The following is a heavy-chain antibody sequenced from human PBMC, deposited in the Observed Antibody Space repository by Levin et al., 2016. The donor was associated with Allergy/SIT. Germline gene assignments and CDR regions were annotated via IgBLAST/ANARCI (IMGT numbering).Heavy chain of an antibody. D-gene: IGHD3-10*01. J-gene: IGHJ4*02. CDR3: ARDISYGSGSYPDDY. CDR1: GGTFSSYT. CDR2: IIPILGIA. Sequence: SVKVSCKASGGTFSSYTISWVRQAPGQGLEWMGRIIPILGIANYAQKFQGRVTMTRDTSISTAYMELSRLRSDDTAVYYCARDISYGSGSYPDDYWGQGTLVTVSS. V-gene: IGHV1-69*04.